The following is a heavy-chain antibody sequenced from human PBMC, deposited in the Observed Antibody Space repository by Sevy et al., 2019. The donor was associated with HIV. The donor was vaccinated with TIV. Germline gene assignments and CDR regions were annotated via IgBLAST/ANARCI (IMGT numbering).Heavy chain of an antibody. CDR2: TNPNSGNT. J-gene: IGHJ6*02. V-gene: IGHV1-8*01. CDR3: ARGSGSVGIQLWFYYYYGMDV. D-gene: IGHD5-18*01. Sequence: ASVKVSCKASGYTFTSYDINWVRQATGQGLEWMGWTNPNSGNTGYAQKFQGRVTMTRNTSISTAYMELSSLRSEDTAVYYCARGSGSVGIQLWFYYYYGMDVWGQGTTVTVSS. CDR1: GYTFTSYD.